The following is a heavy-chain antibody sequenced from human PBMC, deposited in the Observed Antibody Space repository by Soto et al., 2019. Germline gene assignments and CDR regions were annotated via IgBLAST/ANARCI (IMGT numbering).Heavy chain of an antibody. V-gene: IGHV5-51*01. J-gene: IGHJ6*02. CDR3: AASIFYYGMDV. CDR2: IYPGDSDT. CDR1: GYTFTNYW. Sequence: GESLKISCKGSGYTFTNYWIGWVRQMPGKGLEWMGIIYPGDSDTKNNPSFQGQVTISADKSITTTYLRWTSLKASDTAIYYCAASIFYYGMDVWGQGTTVTVSS.